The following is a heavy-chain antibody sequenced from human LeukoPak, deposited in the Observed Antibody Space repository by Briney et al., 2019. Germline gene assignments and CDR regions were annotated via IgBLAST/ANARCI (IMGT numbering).Heavy chain of an antibody. J-gene: IGHJ6*02. V-gene: IGHV3-11*01. CDR2: ISSSGSTI. CDR1: GFTFSDYY. Sequence: GGSLRLSCAASGFTFSDYYMSWVRQAPGKGLEWVSYISSSGSTIYYADSVKGRFTISRDNAKNSLHLQMNSLRAEDTAVYYCAKAAAGFNWYYYGMDVWGQGTTVTVSS. D-gene: IGHD6-13*01. CDR3: AKAAAGFNWYYYGMDV.